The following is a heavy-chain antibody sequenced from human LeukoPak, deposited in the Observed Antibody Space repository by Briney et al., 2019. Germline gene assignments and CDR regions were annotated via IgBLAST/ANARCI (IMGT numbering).Heavy chain of an antibody. Sequence: PGGSLRLSCAASGFTFSSYGMHWVRQAPGKGLEWVAFIRYDGSNKYYADSVKGRFTISRDNSKNTLYLQMNSLRAEDTAVYYCAKCKGSGWYRDDAFDIWGQGTMVTVSS. CDR1: GFTFSSYG. J-gene: IGHJ3*02. D-gene: IGHD6-19*01. V-gene: IGHV3-30*02. CDR2: IRYDGSNK. CDR3: AKCKGSGWYRDDAFDI.